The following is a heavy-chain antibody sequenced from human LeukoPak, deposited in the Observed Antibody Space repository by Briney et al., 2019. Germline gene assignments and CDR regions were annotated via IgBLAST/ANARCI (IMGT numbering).Heavy chain of an antibody. Sequence: SETLSLTCTVSGGSISSSSYYWGWIRQPPGKGLERIGSIYYSGSTYYNPSLKSRVTISVDTSKNQFSLKLSSVTAADTAVYYCARDHGANYQSGGYFDYLGQGTLVTVSS. CDR3: ARDHGANYQSGGYFDY. CDR2: IYYSGST. CDR1: GGSISSSSYY. D-gene: IGHD4/OR15-4a*01. V-gene: IGHV4-39*07. J-gene: IGHJ4*02.